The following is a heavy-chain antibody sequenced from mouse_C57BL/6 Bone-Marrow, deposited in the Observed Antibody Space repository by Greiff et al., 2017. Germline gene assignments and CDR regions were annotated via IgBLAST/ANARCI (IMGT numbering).Heavy chain of an antibody. CDR2: IYPGSGST. D-gene: IGHD1-1*01. V-gene: IGHV1-55*01. CDR3: ARGGPTVVATGYFDV. CDR1: GYTFTSYW. J-gene: IGHJ1*03. Sequence: QVQLQQPGAELVKPGASVKMSCKASGYTFTSYWITWVKQRPGQGLEWIGDIYPGSGSTNYNEKFKSKATLTVDTSSSTAYMQLSSLTSEDSAVYYCARGGPTVVATGYFDVWGTGTTVTVSS.